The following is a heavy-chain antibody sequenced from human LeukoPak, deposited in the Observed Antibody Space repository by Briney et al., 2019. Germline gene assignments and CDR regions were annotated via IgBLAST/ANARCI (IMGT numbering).Heavy chain of an antibody. Sequence: NPSETLSLTCTVSGGSISSYYWGWIRQPPGKGLEWIGYIYYSGSTNYNPSLKSRVTISVDTSKNQFSLKLSSVTAADTAVYYCARGYDFWSGYYNYWGQGTLVTVSS. CDR2: IYYSGST. V-gene: IGHV4-59*01. D-gene: IGHD3-3*01. CDR1: GGSISSYY. CDR3: ARGYDFWSGYYNY. J-gene: IGHJ4*02.